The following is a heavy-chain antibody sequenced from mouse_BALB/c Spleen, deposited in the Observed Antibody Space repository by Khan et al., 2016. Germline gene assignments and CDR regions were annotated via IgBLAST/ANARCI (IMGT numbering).Heavy chain of an antibody. V-gene: IGHV3-8*02. D-gene: IGHD1-1*01. J-gene: IGHJ1*01. CDR2: ISYSGST. CDR3: ARGSYYGSVWYFDI. Sequence: EVQLQESGPSLVKPSQTLSLTCSVTGDSITSGYWTWIRKFPGNKLEYMGYISYSGSTYYNPTLKSRIPITRVTSKNQYYLQLNSVTSADTAPYYCARGSYYGSVWYFDIWGAGTTVTVSS. CDR1: GDSITSGY.